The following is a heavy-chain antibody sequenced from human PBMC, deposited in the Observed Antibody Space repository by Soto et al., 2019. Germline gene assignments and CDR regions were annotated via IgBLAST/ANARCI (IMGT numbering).Heavy chain of an antibody. CDR2: IYPDDSDT. CDR3: ARDQSSPPCKVYYYYGMDV. V-gene: IGHV5-51*01. Sequence: PGESLKISCKGSGYSFTSYWIGWVRQMPEKGLEWMGIIYPDDSDTRYSPSFQGQVTISADKSISTAYLQWSSLKASDTVMYYGARDQSSPPCKVYYYYGMDVWGQGTTVTVSS. CDR1: GYSFTSYW. J-gene: IGHJ6*02.